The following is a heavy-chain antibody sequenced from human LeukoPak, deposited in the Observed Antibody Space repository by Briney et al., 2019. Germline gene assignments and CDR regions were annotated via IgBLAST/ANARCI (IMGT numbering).Heavy chain of an antibody. V-gene: IGHV3-64*01. CDR2: ISSNGGST. J-gene: IGHJ4*02. D-gene: IGHD6-19*01. CDR1: GFTFSSYA. CDR3: ARAAVAGPFDY. Sequence: PGGSXRLXCAASGFTFSSYAMHWVRQAPGKGLEYVSAISSNGGSTYYANSVKGRFTISRDNSKNTLYLQMGSLRAEDMAVYYCARAAVAGPFDYWGQGTLVTVSS.